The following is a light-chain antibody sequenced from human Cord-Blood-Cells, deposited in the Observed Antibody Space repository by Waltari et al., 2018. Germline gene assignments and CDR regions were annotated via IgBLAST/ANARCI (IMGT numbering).Light chain of an antibody. Sequence: QMPQSPSTLSASVGARVTIPCRASQSISSWLAWYQQKPGKALKLLIYDASSLESGVPSRFSGSGSGTEFTLTISSLQPDDFATYYCQQYNSYPYTFGQGTKLEIK. CDR1: QSISSW. V-gene: IGKV1-5*01. CDR3: QQYNSYPYT. J-gene: IGKJ2*01. CDR2: DAS.